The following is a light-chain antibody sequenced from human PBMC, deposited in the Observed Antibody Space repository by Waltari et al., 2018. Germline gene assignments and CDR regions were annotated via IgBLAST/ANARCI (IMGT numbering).Light chain of an antibody. J-gene: IGKJ4*01. Sequence: ILLTQFPGTLSLSPGETATFSCRASQSVFSSYICWYQQKPGQAPRLLIYGASNRATDIPDRFSGSGSGTDFTLTISRLEPEDFAVYYCQVYGSSPLTFGGGTKVEI. CDR3: QVYGSSPLT. CDR1: QSVFSSY. CDR2: GAS. V-gene: IGKV3-20*01.